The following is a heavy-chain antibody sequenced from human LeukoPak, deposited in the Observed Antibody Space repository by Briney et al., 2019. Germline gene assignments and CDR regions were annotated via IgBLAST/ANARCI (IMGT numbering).Heavy chain of an antibody. J-gene: IGHJ4*02. CDR1: GGSISSYY. CDR3: ARGRITIFGVITPHFDN. Sequence: SETLSLTCTVSGGSISSYYWSWIRQPPGKGLEWIGYIQNSGNGNFNPSLKSRVTISLDTSKNQFSLDLNSVTAADTAMYYCARGRITIFGVITPHFDNWGQGTLVTVSS. D-gene: IGHD3-3*01. CDR2: IQNSGNG. V-gene: IGHV4-59*01.